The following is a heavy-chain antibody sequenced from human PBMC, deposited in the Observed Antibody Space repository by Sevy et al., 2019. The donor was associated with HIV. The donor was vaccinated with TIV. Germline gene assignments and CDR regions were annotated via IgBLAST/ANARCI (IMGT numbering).Heavy chain of an antibody. CDR1: GGSLGTYT. J-gene: IGHJ3*02. Sequence: ASVKVSCKASGGSLGTYTISWLRQAPGQGPEWMGLIIPMFGNVNYAQKLQGRVTMAADESTSTAYMELSSLRSEDSGVYYCARDRDITFGGGDAFDIWGQGTMVTVSS. D-gene: IGHD3-16*01. V-gene: IGHV1-69*13. CDR2: IIPMFGNV. CDR3: ARDRDITFGGGDAFDI.